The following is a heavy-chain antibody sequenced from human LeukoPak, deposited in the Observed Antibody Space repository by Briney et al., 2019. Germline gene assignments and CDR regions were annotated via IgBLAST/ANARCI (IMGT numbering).Heavy chain of an antibody. V-gene: IGHV1-69*01. CDR3: ATGIAVAPLPYAGY. CDR2: IIPIFGTA. Sequence: EASVKVSCKASGGTFSSYAISWVRQAPGQGLEWMGGIIPIFGTANYAQKFQGRVTITADESTSTAYMELSSLRSEDTAVYYCATGIAVAPLPYAGYWGQGTLVTVSS. CDR1: GGTFSSYA. D-gene: IGHD6-19*01. J-gene: IGHJ4*02.